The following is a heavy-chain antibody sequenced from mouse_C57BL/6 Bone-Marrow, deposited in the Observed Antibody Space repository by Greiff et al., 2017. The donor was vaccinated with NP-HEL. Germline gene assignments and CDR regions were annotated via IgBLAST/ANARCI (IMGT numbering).Heavy chain of an antibody. CDR2: IYPGDGDT. V-gene: IGHV1-82*01. CDR1: GYAFSSSW. CDR3: ARSESVYYAPFDY. J-gene: IGHJ2*01. Sequence: QVQLQQSGPELVKPGASVKISCKASGYAFSSSWMNWVKQRPGKGLEWIGRIYPGDGDTNYNGKFKGKATLTADKSSSTAYMQLSSLTSEDSAVYFCARSESVYYAPFDYWGQGTTLTVSS. D-gene: IGHD2-1*01.